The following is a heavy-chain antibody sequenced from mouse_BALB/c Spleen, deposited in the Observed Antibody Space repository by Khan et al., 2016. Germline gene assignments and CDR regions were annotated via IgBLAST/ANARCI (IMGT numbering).Heavy chain of an antibody. V-gene: IGHV2-6-7*01. CDR1: GFSIIAYG. Sequence: VQLQESGPGLVAPSQSLSITCTVSGFSIIAYGVHWVRQPPGKGLAWLGMIWGDGSTDYNSALKSRLNITKDNSKSQVFLKMNSLQTDDTARYYCAREGWGYYAMDYWGQGTSVTVSA. CDR3: AREGWGYYAMDY. CDR2: IWGDGST. J-gene: IGHJ4*01.